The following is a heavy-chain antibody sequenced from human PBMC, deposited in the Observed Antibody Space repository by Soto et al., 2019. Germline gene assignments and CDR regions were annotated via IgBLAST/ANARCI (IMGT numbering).Heavy chain of an antibody. V-gene: IGHV1-2*04. Sequence: GASVKVSCKASGYTFTGYYMYWVRQAPGQGLEWMGWINPNSGGTNYAQKFQGWVTMTRDTSISTAYMELSRLRSDDTAVYYCARDRCSSTSCPFDYWGQGTLVTSPQ. CDR1: GYTFTGYY. J-gene: IGHJ4*02. CDR2: INPNSGGT. D-gene: IGHD2-2*01. CDR3: ARDRCSSTSCPFDY.